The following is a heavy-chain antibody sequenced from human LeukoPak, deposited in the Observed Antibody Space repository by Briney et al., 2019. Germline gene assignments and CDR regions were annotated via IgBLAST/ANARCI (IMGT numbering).Heavy chain of an antibody. J-gene: IGHJ5*02. CDR2: ISGSVSST. V-gene: IGHV3-23*01. CDR3: AKGFYFDP. D-gene: IGHD2/OR15-2a*01. Sequence: PGGSLRLSCAASGFTFSSFAMSWVRQAPGKGLEWVSAISGSVSSTYHADSVKGRFTVSRDNSKNTLYLQMNSLRAEDTAVYYCAKGFYFDPWGQGTLVTVSS. CDR1: GFTFSSFA.